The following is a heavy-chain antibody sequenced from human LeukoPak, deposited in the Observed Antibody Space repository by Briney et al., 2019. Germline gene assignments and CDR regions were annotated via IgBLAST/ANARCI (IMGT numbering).Heavy chain of an antibody. D-gene: IGHD3-10*01. CDR1: GGSISSYY. Sequence: SETLSLTCTVSGGSISSYYWSWIRQPPGKGLEWIGYIYYSGSANYNPSLKSRVTISVDTSKNQFSLKLSSVTAADTAVYYCARYGSYYGSARLDYWGQGTLVTVSS. CDR3: ARYGSYYGSARLDY. J-gene: IGHJ4*02. CDR2: IYYSGSA. V-gene: IGHV4-59*01.